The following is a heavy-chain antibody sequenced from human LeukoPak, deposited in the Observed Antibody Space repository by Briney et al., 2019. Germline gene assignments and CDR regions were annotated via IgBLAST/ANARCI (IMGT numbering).Heavy chain of an antibody. Sequence: SETLSLTCTVSGDSISGFYWSWIRQPAGKGLQWIGRISTSGSTNYNPSLKSRVTMSVDRSTNEFSLKVRSVTAADTANYYCARLVSGETAILPPYYYYMDVWGKGTTVTVSS. CDR3: ARLVSGETAILPPYYYYMDV. J-gene: IGHJ6*03. CDR2: ISTSGST. V-gene: IGHV4-4*07. CDR1: GDSISGFY. D-gene: IGHD2-21*02.